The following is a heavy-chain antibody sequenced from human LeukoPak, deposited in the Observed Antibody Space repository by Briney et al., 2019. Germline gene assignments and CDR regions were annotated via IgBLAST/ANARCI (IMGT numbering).Heavy chain of an antibody. D-gene: IGHD4-23*01. V-gene: IGHV3-30-3*01. CDR3: ARVGDGYGDNYNFDF. CDR1: GFTFSSYA. CDR2: ISYDGSNK. Sequence: PGGSLRLSCAASGFTFSSYAMHWVRQAPGKGLEWVAVISYDGSNKYYADSVKGRFTISRDNSKNTLYLQMNSLRAEDTAVYYWARVGDGYGDNYNFDFWGQGTLVTVSS. J-gene: IGHJ4*02.